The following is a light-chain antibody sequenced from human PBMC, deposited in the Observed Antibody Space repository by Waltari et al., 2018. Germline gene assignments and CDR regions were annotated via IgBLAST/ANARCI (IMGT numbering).Light chain of an antibody. CDR3: QHYLRLPVT. CDR1: QSVTRA. Sequence: EIVLTQSPGPLSSSPGESAPLSCRTSQSVTRALAWYQQKPGQAPRLLIYGASNRATGIPDRFSGSGSGTDFSLTISSLEPEDFAVYYCQHYLRLPVTFGQGTKVEVK. V-gene: IGKV3-20*01. J-gene: IGKJ1*01. CDR2: GAS.